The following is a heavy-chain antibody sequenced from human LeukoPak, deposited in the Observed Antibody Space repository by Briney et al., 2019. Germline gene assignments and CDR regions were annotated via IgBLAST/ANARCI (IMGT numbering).Heavy chain of an antibody. CDR2: ISPTGSTM. CDR3: VRGGWRIIETGGDS. V-gene: IGHV3-48*04. Sequence: GGSLRLSCAASGFTFSTYAMNWVRQAPGKGLEWVGYISPTGSTMFYADSVKGRFTLSRDNADNSLYLRMNSLRVEDTALYYCVRGGWRIIETGGDSWGQGTLVTVSS. J-gene: IGHJ4*02. CDR1: GFTFSTYA. D-gene: IGHD2-15*01.